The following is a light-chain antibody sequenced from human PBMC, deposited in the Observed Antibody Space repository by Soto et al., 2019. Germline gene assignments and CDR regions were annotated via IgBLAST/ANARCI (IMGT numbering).Light chain of an antibody. CDR1: YSDVGSHNF. CDR2: EAS. CDR3: CSLTNGATWV. Sequence: QSALTQPASVSGSPGQSITISCTGTYSDVGSHNFVSWYQQYPGKAPKLLIYEASKRPSGLSNRFSGSKSGNTASLTISGLQAEDEADYYCCSLTNGATWVFGGGTKVTVL. V-gene: IGLV2-23*01. J-gene: IGLJ3*02.